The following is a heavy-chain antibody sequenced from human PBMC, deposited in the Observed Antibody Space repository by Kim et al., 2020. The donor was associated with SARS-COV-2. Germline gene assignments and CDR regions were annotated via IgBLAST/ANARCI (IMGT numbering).Heavy chain of an antibody. J-gene: IGHJ6*04. CDR1: GFTFNNYG. V-gene: IGHV3-30*18. CDR3: AKQGGIFELYTYYGMDL. D-gene: IGHD2-15*01. CDR2: ITYEGSKK. Sequence: GGSLRLSCAVSGFTFNNYGMHWVRQAPGKGLEWVAFITYEGSKKQYLDSLKGRFTISRDYSKNTLYLQMNSLRAEDTAVYYCAKQGGIFELYTYYGMDLWGRGTTLTVSS.